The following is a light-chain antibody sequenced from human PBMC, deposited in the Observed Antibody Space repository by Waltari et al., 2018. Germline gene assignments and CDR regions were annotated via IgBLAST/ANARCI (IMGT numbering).Light chain of an antibody. CDR2: EAS. V-gene: IGKV3-20*01. CDR1: QSIGRY. J-gene: IGKJ1*01. Sequence: EIMLTQSPGTLSLSPGERATLSCRASQSIGRYLVWYQQKPGQAPRLLMYEASRRATGIPDRFRGSGSGTDFSLTISRLEPEDFAVYYCQNHERLPATFGQGTKVEIK. CDR3: QNHERLPAT.